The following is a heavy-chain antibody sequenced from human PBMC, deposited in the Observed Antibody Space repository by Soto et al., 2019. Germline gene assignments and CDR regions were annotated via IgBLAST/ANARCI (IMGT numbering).Heavy chain of an antibody. CDR2: ISAYNGNT. Sequence: ASVKVSCKASGYTFTSYGISWVRQAPGQGLEWMGWISAYNGNTNYAQKLQGRVTMTTDTSTSTAYMELRSLRSDDTAVYYCATSPGVEYYVFWSGYANFDYWGQGTLVTLSS. CDR3: ATSPGVEYYVFWSGYANFDY. CDR1: GYTFTSYG. V-gene: IGHV1-18*01. J-gene: IGHJ4*02. D-gene: IGHD3-3*01.